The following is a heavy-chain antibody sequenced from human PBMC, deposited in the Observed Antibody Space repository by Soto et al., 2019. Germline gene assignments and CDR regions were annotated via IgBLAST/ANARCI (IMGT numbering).Heavy chain of an antibody. J-gene: IGHJ6*03. CDR3: ATQSHHFRFTDYRDDFWSGSPIPFYYYYYMDV. CDR1: GFTFSSYA. V-gene: IGHV3-23*01. CDR2: ISGSGGST. Sequence: PGGSLRLSCAASGFTFSSYAMSWVRQAPGKGLEWVSAISGSGGSTYYADSVKGRFTISRDNSKNTLYLQMNSLRAEDTAVYYCATQSHHFRFTDYRDDFWSGSPIPFYYYYYMDVWGKGTTVTVSS. D-gene: IGHD3-3*01.